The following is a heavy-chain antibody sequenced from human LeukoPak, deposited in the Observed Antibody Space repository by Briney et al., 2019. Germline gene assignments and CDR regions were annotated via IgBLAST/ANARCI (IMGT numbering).Heavy chain of an antibody. CDR3: AREVDYYDSSGYDY. Sequence: SVKVSCKASGGTFSSYTISWVRQAPGQGLEWMGRIIPILGIANYAQKFQGRVTITADKSTSTAYMELSRLRSDDTAVYYCAREVDYYDSSGYDYWGQGTLVTVSS. V-gene: IGHV1-69*04. CDR2: IIPILGIA. D-gene: IGHD3-22*01. J-gene: IGHJ4*02. CDR1: GGTFSSYT.